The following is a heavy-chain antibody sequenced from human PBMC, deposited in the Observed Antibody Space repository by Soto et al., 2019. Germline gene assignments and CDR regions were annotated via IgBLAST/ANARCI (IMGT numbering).Heavy chain of an antibody. D-gene: IGHD1-7*01. CDR3: ARDPLIGTTDYCLDV. J-gene: IGHJ6*02. V-gene: IGHV3-74*01. CDR2: INNDGSNT. CDR1: GFTVSTYW. Sequence: EVQLVESGGGLVQPGGSLRLSCAASGFTVSTYWMHWVRQPPGKGLVWVSRINNDGSNTAYADSVKGRFTISRDNAQSTLYLQMNSLRAEDTAVYYCARDPLIGTTDYCLDVWGQGTTVSVSS.